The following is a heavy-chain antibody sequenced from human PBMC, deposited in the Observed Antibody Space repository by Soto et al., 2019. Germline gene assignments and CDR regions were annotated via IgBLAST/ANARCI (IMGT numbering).Heavy chain of an antibody. Sequence: QEQLVESGGGVVQPGRSLRLSCVASGFTFSHYGIHWVRQAPGKGLEWVAVIWYDASNEYYADSLKGRFTISRDNSKNTLYLQMNSLTVEDTAVYYGSRDRRKYTSSSRFYFGMDVWGQGTTVIVSS. CDR2: IWYDASNE. D-gene: IGHD6-6*01. J-gene: IGHJ6*02. CDR1: GFTFSHYG. CDR3: SRDRRKYTSSSRFYFGMDV. V-gene: IGHV3-33*01.